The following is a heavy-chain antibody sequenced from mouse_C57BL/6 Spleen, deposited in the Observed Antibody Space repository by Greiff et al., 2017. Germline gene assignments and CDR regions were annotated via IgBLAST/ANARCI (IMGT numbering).Heavy chain of an antibody. CDR1: GYTFTDYY. V-gene: IGHV1-76*01. Sequence: VQLQQSGAELVRPGASVKLSCKASGYTFTDYYINWVKQRPGQGLEWIARIYPGSGNTYYNEKFKGKATLTAEKSSSTAYMQLSSLTSEDSAVYFCARSRDWYYFDYWGQGTTLTVSS. J-gene: IGHJ2*01. CDR3: ARSRDWYYFDY. CDR2: IYPGSGNT.